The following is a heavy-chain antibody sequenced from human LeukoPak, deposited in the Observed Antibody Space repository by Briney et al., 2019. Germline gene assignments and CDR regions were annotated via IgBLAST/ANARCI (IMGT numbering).Heavy chain of an antibody. D-gene: IGHD3-22*01. CDR1: GGSVSSGSYY. V-gene: IGHV4-61*01. CDR2: IYYSGST. CDR3: ARDDSSGYHFDY. J-gene: IGHJ4*02. Sequence: PSETLSLTCTVSGGSVSSGSYYWSWIRQPPGKGLEWIGYIYYSGSTNYNPSLKSRVTISVDTSKNQFSLELSSVTAADTAVYYCARDDSSGYHFDYWGQGTLVTVSS.